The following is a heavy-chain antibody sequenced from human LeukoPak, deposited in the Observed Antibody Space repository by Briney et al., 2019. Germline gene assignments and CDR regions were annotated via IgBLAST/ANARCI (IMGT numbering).Heavy chain of an antibody. CDR3: ARVNGKALDY. J-gene: IGHJ4*02. D-gene: IGHD1-1*01. CDR2: ISASGSRT. CDR1: GFPFRGYE. V-gene: IGHV3-48*03. Sequence: GGSLRLSCAASGFPFRGYEVNWVRQAPGKGLEWVSYISASGSRTSYADSVKGRFTVSRDNAKNSLYLQMHSLRAEDTAVYYCARVNGKALDYWGQGTLVTVSS.